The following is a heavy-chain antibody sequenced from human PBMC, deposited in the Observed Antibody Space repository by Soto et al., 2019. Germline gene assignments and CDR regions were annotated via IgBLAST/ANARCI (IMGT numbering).Heavy chain of an antibody. CDR3: ARNGQVLRYFDWLSSYYMDV. J-gene: IGHJ6*03. D-gene: IGHD3-9*01. CDR2: ISSSSSYI. CDR1: GFTFSSYS. V-gene: IGHV3-21*01. Sequence: GGSLRLSCAASGFTFSSYSMNWVRQAPGKGLEWVSSISSSSSYIYYADSVKGRFTISRDNAKNSLYLQMNSLRAEDTAVYYCARNGQVLRYFDWLSSYYMDVWGKGTTVTVSS.